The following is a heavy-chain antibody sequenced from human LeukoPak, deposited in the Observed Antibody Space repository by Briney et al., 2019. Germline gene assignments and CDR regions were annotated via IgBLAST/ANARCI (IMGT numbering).Heavy chain of an antibody. V-gene: IGHV1-2*02. Sequence: ASVKVSCKASGYTFINYYVLWVRQAPGQGLEWMGWINPNAGGTNYAQKFQGRVTMAWDTSITTTYMELSRLTSDDTAVYYCARAHTTGWYWGQGTQVTVCS. CDR2: INPNAGGT. D-gene: IGHD6-19*01. CDR3: ARAHTTGWY. CDR1: GYTFINYY. J-gene: IGHJ4*02.